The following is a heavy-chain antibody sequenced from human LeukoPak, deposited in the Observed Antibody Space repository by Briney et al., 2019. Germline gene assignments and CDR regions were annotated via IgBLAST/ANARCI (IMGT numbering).Heavy chain of an antibody. Sequence: GGSLRLSCAVSGFTFSAYWMNWVRQAPGKGLEWVASIRQDGGEKSYVDSVKGRFTISRDNTKNSLYLQMSSLRAEDTAVYYCAKDVGGGYDWVYWGQGTLVTVSS. CDR3: AKDVGGGYDWVY. J-gene: IGHJ4*02. CDR1: GFTFSAYW. CDR2: IRQDGGEK. D-gene: IGHD5-12*01. V-gene: IGHV3-7*03.